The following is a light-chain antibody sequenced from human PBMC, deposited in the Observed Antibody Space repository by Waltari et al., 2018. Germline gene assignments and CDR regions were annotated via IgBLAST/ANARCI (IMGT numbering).Light chain of an antibody. J-gene: IGKJ2*01. CDR3: QQYQNWPQT. Sequence: EIVMTQSPATLFVSPGERATLPCRASQSISSNLAWYQQKPGQAPRRLMYGASTRATAIPARFSGSGSGTEFALTISSLQSEDSAVYYCQQYQNWPQTLGQGTKLQIK. CDR1: QSISSN. V-gene: IGKV3-15*01. CDR2: GAS.